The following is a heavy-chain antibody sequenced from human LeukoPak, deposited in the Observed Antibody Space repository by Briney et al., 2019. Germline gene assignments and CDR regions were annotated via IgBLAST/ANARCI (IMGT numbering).Heavy chain of an antibody. D-gene: IGHD1-26*01. J-gene: IGHJ4*02. CDR3: ARWLGATTYYFDY. V-gene: IGHV3-33*01. Sequence: GGSLRLSCAASGFTFSSYGMHWVRQAPGKGLEWVAVILSDGSKEFYTDSVKGRFTISRDNSKNTLYLQMNSLRAEDTAVYYCARWLGATTYYFDYWGQGTLVTVSS. CDR2: ILSDGSKE. CDR1: GFTFSSYG.